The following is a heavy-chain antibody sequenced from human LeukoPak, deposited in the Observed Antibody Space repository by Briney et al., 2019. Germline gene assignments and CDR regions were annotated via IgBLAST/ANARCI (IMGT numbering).Heavy chain of an antibody. CDR2: ARSGAANN. CDR3: GRDPNGEYLGFFEF. D-gene: IGHD2/OR15-2a*01. Sequence: GGSLSLSCAPSGFTISVYGFVCVPHAPEEGLEWVSGARSGAANNFYADAVKGRFTISRDNSKSTLYLQMNSLRADDTAVYYCGRDPNGEYLGFFEFWGHGTTVIVSS. J-gene: IGHJ3*01. V-gene: IGHV3-23*01. CDR1: GFTISVYG.